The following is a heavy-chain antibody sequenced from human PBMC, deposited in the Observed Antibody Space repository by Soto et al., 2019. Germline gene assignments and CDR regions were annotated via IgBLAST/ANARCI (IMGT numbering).Heavy chain of an antibody. Sequence: SETLSLTCNVSGGSISSGDYYWSWIRQHPGKGLEWIGYIYYSGSAYYNPSLKSRVTISVDTSKNQFSLKLSSVTAADTAVYYCARDGSGYASFDYWGQGTLVTVAS. CDR3: ARDGSGYASFDY. D-gene: IGHD5-12*01. CDR1: GGSISSGDYY. J-gene: IGHJ4*02. CDR2: IYYSGSA. V-gene: IGHV4-31*03.